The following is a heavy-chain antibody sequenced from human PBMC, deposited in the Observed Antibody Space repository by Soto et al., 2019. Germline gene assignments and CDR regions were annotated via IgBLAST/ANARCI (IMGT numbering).Heavy chain of an antibody. CDR3: ARVWAYCGGDCYLGMDV. CDR1: GYTFTSYA. J-gene: IGHJ6*02. Sequence: ASVKVSCKASGYTFTSYAMHWVRQAPGQRLEWMGWINAGNGNTKYSQKFQGRVTITRDTSASTAYMELSSLRSEDTAVYYCARVWAYCGGDCYLGMDVWGQGTTVTAP. CDR2: INAGNGNT. V-gene: IGHV1-3*01. D-gene: IGHD2-21*02.